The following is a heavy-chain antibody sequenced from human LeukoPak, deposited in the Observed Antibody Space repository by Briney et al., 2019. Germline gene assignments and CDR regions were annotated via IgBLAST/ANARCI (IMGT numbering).Heavy chain of an antibody. J-gene: IGHJ6*02. Sequence: GGSLRLSCAASGFTFSSYAMSWVRQAPGKGLEWVSAICGSGGSTYYADSVKGRFTISRDNSKNTLYLQMNSLRAEDTAVYYCAKIPQWLVRPYYYYYGMDVWGQGTTVTVSS. CDR1: GFTFSSYA. CDR3: AKIPQWLVRPYYYYYGMDV. V-gene: IGHV3-23*01. CDR2: ICGSGGST. D-gene: IGHD6-19*01.